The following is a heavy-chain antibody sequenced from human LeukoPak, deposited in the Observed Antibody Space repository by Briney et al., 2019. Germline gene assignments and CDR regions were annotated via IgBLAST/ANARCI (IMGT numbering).Heavy chain of an antibody. J-gene: IGHJ4*02. D-gene: IGHD3-22*01. CDR2: ISGSGGST. CDR1: GFTFSSYA. CDR3: AKDETNYHYDSSGPSS. V-gene: IGHV3-23*01. Sequence: GGSLRLSCAASGFTFSSYAMSWVRQAPVKVLEWVSAISGSGGSTYYADSVKGRFTISRDNSKNTLYLQMNSLRAEDTAVYYCAKDETNYHYDSSGPSSWGQGTLVTVSS.